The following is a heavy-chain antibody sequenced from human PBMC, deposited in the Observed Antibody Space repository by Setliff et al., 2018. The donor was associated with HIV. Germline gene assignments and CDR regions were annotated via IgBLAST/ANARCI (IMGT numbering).Heavy chain of an antibody. J-gene: IGHJ4*02. CDR2: INHSGST. CDR1: GGSFSGYY. D-gene: IGHD3-22*01. V-gene: IGHV4-34*01. CDR3: ARVGYYDTSFDY. Sequence: PSETLSLTCDVYGGSFSGYYWSWIRQPPGKGLEWIGKINHSGSTNYNPSLKSRVTISVDTSKNQFSLKLSSVTAADTAVYYWARVGYYDTSFDYWGQGTLVTVS.